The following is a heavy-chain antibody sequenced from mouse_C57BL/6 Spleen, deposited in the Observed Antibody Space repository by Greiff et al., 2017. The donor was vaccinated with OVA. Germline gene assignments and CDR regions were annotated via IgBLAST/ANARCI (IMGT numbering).Heavy chain of an antibody. D-gene: IGHD2-1*01. CDR2: IYPRSGNT. J-gene: IGHJ1*03. V-gene: IGHV1-81*01. Sequence: QVQLQQSGAELARPGASVKLSCKASGYTFTSYGISWVKQRTGQGLEWIGEIYPRSGNTYYNEKFKGKATLTADKSSSTAYMELRSLTSEDSAVYFGARGVDGNPYWYFDVWGTGTTVTVSS. CDR3: ARGVDGNPYWYFDV. CDR1: GYTFTSYG.